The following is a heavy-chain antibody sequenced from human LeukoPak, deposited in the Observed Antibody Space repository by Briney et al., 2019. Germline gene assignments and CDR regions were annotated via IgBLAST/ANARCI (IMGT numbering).Heavy chain of an antibody. CDR3: ARGRGSSPA. D-gene: IGHD6-13*01. V-gene: IGHV4-39*07. CDR2: INHSGST. J-gene: IGHJ3*01. CDR1: GGSISSSSYY. Sequence: SETLSLTCTVSGGSISSSSYYWGWIRQPPGKGLEWIGEINHSGSTNYNPSLKSRVTISVDTSKNQFSLKLSSVTAADTAVYYCARGRGSSPAWGQGTMVTVSS.